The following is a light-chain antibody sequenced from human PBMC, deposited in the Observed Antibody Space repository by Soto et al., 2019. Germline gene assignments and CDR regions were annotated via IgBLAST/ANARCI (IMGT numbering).Light chain of an antibody. J-gene: IGKJ2*01. CDR2: WTS. CDR3: QQYYSSPPT. CDR1: QSVLYSSNNENY. Sequence: DIVMTQSPDSLAVSLGERATINCKSSQSVLYSSNNENYLAWYQQKPRQPPKLLIYWTSARESGVPDRFSGSGSGTEFTLTISSLQAEDVAVYYCQQYYSSPPTFGQGTKLEIK. V-gene: IGKV4-1*01.